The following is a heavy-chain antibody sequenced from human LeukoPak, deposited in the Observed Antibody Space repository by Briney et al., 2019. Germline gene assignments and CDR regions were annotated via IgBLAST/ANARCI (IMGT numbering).Heavy chain of an antibody. J-gene: IGHJ2*01. D-gene: IGHD2-21*02. CDR1: GFTFSSYS. Sequence: GGSLRLSCAASGFTFSSYSMNWVRQAPGRGLEWVSYISSSGSTIYYADSVKGRFTISRDNAKNSLYLQMNGLRDEDTAVYYCARETTQRRGIVVVTAHYFDLWGRGTLVTVSS. CDR2: ISSSGSTI. V-gene: IGHV3-48*02. CDR3: ARETTQRRGIVVVTAHYFDL.